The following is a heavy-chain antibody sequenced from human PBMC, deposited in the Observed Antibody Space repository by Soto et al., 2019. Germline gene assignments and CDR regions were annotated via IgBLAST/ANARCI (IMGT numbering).Heavy chain of an antibody. J-gene: IGHJ4*02. V-gene: IGHV4-34*01. CDR3: ASRPHKLHSSRRDY. Sequence: PSETLSLTCAVYGGSFSGYYWSWIRQPPGKGLEWIGEINHSGSTNYNPSLKSRVTISVDTSKNQFSLKLSSVTAADTAVYYCASRPHKLHSSRRDYWGQGTLVTVSS. CDR1: GGSFSGYY. CDR2: INHSGST. D-gene: IGHD6-13*01.